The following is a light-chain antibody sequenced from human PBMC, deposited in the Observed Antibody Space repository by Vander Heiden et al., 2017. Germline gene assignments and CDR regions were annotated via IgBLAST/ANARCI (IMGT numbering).Light chain of an antibody. CDR3: QTWGTGIRV. CDR1: SGHSNYA. CDR2: VNSDGSH. J-gene: IGLJ3*02. Sequence: QLVLTQSPSASASLGASVKLTCTLSSGHSNYAIAWHQQQPEKGPRYLMKVNSDGSHNKGDGIPDRFSGSSSGAERYLTSSSLQSEDEADYYCQTWGTGIRVFGGGTKLTVL. V-gene: IGLV4-69*01.